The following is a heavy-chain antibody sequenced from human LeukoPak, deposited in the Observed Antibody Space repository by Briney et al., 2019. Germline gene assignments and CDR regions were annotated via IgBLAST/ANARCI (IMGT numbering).Heavy chain of an antibody. CDR1: GFTFSNAW. CDR3: AKAFLDPGLYYFDY. Sequence: GGSLRLSCAASGFTFSNAWMSWVRQAPGKGLEWVGRIKSKTDGGTTDYAAPVKGRFTISRDDSKNTLYLQMNSLRAEDTAVYYCAKAFLDPGLYYFDYWGQGTLVTVSS. V-gene: IGHV3-15*01. CDR2: IKSKTDGGTT. J-gene: IGHJ4*02.